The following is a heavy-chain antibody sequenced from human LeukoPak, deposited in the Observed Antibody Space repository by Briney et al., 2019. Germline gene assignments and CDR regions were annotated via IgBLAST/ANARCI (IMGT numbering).Heavy chain of an antibody. V-gene: IGHV3-30*04. CDR1: GFTFSSYA. CDR2: ISYHGSDK. J-gene: IGHJ4*02. D-gene: IGHD2-15*01. CDR3: AAQPCSVGRCYLDY. Sequence: EGSLRLSCAASGFTFSSYAMHWVRQAPGKGLEWVAVISYHGSDKYYADSVKGRFTISRDNSKNTLYLQMNSLGAEDTAVYYCAAQPCSVGRCYLDYWGQGTLVTVSS.